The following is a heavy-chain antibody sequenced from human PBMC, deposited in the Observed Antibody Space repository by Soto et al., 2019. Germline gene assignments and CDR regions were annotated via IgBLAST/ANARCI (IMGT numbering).Heavy chain of an antibody. D-gene: IGHD1-1*01. CDR3: AKDTDWNPNTSDY. Sequence: EVQLLESGGGLVQPGGSLRLSCAASGFTFSSYAMSWVRQAPGKGLEWVSAISGSGGSTYYADSVKGRFTISRDNSKNTLYLQMNSLRAEDTAVYHCAKDTDWNPNTSDYWGQGTLVTVSS. CDR1: GFTFSSYA. J-gene: IGHJ4*02. V-gene: IGHV3-23*01. CDR2: ISGSGGST.